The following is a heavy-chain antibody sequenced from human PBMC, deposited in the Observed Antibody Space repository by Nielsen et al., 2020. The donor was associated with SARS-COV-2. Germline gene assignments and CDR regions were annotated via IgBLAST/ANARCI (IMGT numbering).Heavy chain of an antibody. V-gene: IGHV3-64D*06. CDR2: ISSNGGST. Sequence: WIRQPPGKGLEYVSAISSNGGSTYYADSVKGRFTISRDISKNTLYLQMSSLRAEDTAVYYCVKGYGYSYGLDYWGQGTLVTVSS. CDR3: VKGYGYSYGLDY. D-gene: IGHD5-18*01. J-gene: IGHJ4*02.